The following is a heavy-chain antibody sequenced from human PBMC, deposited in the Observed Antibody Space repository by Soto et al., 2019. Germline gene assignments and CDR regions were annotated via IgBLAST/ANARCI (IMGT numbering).Heavy chain of an antibody. V-gene: IGHV1-2*04. J-gene: IGHJ6*02. CDR1: GYTFTGYY. CDR3: ARDKTTIFGVVIAPNTVSYGMDV. Sequence: GASVKVSCKASGYTFTGYYMHWVRQAPGQGLEWMGWINPNSGGTNYAQKFQGWVTMTRDTSIGTAYMELSRLRSDDTAVYYCARDKTTIFGVVIAPNTVSYGMDVWGQGTTVTVSS. CDR2: INPNSGGT. D-gene: IGHD3-3*01.